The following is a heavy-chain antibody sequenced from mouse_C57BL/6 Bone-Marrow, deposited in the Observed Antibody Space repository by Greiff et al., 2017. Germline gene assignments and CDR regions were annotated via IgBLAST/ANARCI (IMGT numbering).Heavy chain of an antibody. J-gene: IGHJ4*01. CDR2: IRLKSDNYAT. CDR3: TVTLWMDY. Sequence: EVKLMESGGGLVQPGGSMKLSCVASGFTFSNYWMNWVRQSPEKGLEWVAQIRLKSDNYATHYAESVKGRFTISRDDSKSSVYLQMNNVRAEDTGIYCCTVTLWMDYWGQGTSVTVSS. D-gene: IGHD1-1*02. CDR1: GFTFSNYW. V-gene: IGHV6-3*01.